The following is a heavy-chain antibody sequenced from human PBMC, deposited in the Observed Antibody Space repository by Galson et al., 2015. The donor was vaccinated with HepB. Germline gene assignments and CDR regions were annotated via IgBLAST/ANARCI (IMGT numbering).Heavy chain of an antibody. CDR1: GFNFSTYN. J-gene: IGHJ3*02. CDR3: ASLGLQIDGFDI. V-gene: IGHV3-21*01. Sequence: SLRLSCAASGFNFSTYNMNWVRQAPGKGLEWVSSISTSDNYIYYADSVKGRFTSSRDNAKNSLSLQMNSLRAEDTAVYYCASLGLQIDGFDIWGQGTMVTVS. CDR2: ISTSDNYI. D-gene: IGHD4-11*01.